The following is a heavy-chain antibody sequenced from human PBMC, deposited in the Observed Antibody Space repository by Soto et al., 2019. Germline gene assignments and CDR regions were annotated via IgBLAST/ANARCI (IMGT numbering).Heavy chain of an antibody. CDR1: GYTFTSYD. CDR3: ARGYSSLLARGYYYYGMDV. Sequence: GPSVKVSCKASGYTFTSYDINWVRQATGQGLEWMGWMNPNSGNTGYAQKFQGRVTMTRNTSISTAYMELSSLRSEDTAVYYCARGYSSLLARGYYYYGMDVWGQGTTVTVSS. D-gene: IGHD2-15*01. V-gene: IGHV1-8*01. J-gene: IGHJ6*02. CDR2: MNPNSGNT.